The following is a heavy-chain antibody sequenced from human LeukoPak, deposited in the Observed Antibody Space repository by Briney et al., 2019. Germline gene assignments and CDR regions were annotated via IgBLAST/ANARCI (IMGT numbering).Heavy chain of an antibody. D-gene: IGHD4-17*01. V-gene: IGHV1-8*03. Sequence: ALVKVSCKASGYTFTNYDINWVRQATGQGLEWMGWMNPKSGNTGYAQKFQGRVTITRSTSISTAYMELSSHTSEDTAMYYCARVYGDVDYWGQGTLVTVSS. CDR3: ARVYGDVDY. CDR1: GYTFTNYD. J-gene: IGHJ4*02. CDR2: MNPKSGNT.